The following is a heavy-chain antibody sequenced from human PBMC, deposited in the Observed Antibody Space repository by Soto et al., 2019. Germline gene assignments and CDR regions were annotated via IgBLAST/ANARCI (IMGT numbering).Heavy chain of an antibody. CDR3: AKDIASGRWYYFDY. J-gene: IGHJ4*02. V-gene: IGHV3-9*01. Sequence: PGGSLRLSCAASGFTFDDYAMHWVRQAPGKGLEWVSGISWNSGSIGYADSVKGRFTISRDNAKNSLYLQMNSLRAEDTALYYCAKDIASGRWYYFDYWGQGTLVTVSS. D-gene: IGHD6-13*01. CDR2: ISWNSGSI. CDR1: GFTFDDYA.